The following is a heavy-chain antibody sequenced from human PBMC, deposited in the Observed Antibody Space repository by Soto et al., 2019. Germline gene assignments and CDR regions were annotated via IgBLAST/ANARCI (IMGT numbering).Heavy chain of an antibody. CDR3: AKDRFQLWFQDP. J-gene: IGHJ5*02. CDR2: LSGSGGST. Sequence: GGSLRFSCAACAFTFSSYAMSWVRQALGKGLEWVSALSGSGGSTYYADSVKGRFTISRDNSKNTLYLQMNSLRAEDTAVYYCAKDRFQLWFQDPWDQGPLGTFSS. D-gene: IGHD5-18*01. V-gene: IGHV3-23*01. CDR1: AFTFSSYA.